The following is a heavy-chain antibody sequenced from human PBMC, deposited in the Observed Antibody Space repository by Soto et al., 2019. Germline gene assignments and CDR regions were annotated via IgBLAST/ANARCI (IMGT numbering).Heavy chain of an antibody. V-gene: IGHV3-30-3*01. D-gene: IGHD3-10*01. CDR1: GFTFSSYA. CDR3: ARGRSITMVRGVIGYFDY. J-gene: IGHJ4*02. Sequence: HPGGSLRLSCAASGFTFSSYAMHWVRQAPGKGLEWVAVISYDGSNKYYADSVKGRFTISRDNSKNTLYLQMNSLRAEDTAVYYCARGRSITMVRGVIGYFDYWGQGTLVTVSS. CDR2: ISYDGSNK.